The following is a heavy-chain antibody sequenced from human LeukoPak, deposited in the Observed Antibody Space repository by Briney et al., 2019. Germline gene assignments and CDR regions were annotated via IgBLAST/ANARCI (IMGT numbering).Heavy chain of an antibody. CDR2: IYHSGST. CDR1: GGSISRSNW. CDR3: ARVSSGATTVDY. J-gene: IGHJ4*02. V-gene: IGHV4-4*02. D-gene: IGHD1-26*01. Sequence: SETLSVTCAVCGGSISRSNWRSWVRQPPGKGLEWIGEIYHSGSTNYNPSLKSRVTISVDKSKNQFSLKLSSVTAADTAVYYCARVSSGATTVDYWGQGTLVTVSS.